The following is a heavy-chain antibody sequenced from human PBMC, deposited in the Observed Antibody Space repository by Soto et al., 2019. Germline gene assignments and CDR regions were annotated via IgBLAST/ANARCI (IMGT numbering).Heavy chain of an antibody. Sequence: VQLVESGGGVVQPGRSLRLSCAASGFTFSSYAMHWVRQAPGKGLEWVAVISYDGSNKYYADSVKGRFTISRDNSKNTLYLQMNSLRAEDTAVYYCAREEYSSSSSLGYWGQGTLVTVSS. D-gene: IGHD6-6*01. CDR2: ISYDGSNK. CDR3: AREEYSSSSSLGY. J-gene: IGHJ4*02. CDR1: GFTFSSYA. V-gene: IGHV3-30-3*01.